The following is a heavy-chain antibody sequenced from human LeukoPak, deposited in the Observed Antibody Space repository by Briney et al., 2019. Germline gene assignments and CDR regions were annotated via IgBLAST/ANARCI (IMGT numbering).Heavy chain of an antibody. D-gene: IGHD6-19*01. CDR1: GYTFTSYA. CDR3: ALRGGWIAVAGQIDY. J-gene: IGHJ4*02. CDR2: INAGNGNT. V-gene: IGHV1-3*01. Sequence: GASVKVSCKASGYTFTSYAMHWVRQAPGQRLEWMGWINAGNGNTKYSQKFQGRVTITRDTSASTAYMELSSLRSEDTAVYYCALRGGWIAVAGQIDYRGQGTLVTVSS.